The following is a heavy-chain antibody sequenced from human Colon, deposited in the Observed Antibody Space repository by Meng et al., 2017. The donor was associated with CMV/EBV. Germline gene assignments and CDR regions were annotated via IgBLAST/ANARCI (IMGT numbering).Heavy chain of an antibody. Sequence: GGSLRLSCAASGFTFSVFAMHLVRQAPGKGLEWVSAISGGGTSTYYADSVKGRFTISRDNSNNTLFLQLSSLRAGDTAVYYCVRYENLQHGMDVWGHGTTVTVSS. CDR3: VRYENLQHGMDV. V-gene: IGHV3-23*01. J-gene: IGHJ6*02. CDR1: GFTFSVFA. D-gene: IGHD1-14*01. CDR2: ISGGGTST.